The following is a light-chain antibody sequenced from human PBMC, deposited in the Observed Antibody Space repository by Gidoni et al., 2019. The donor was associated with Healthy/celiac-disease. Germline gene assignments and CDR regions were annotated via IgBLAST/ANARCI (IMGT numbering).Light chain of an antibody. V-gene: IGKV2-28*01. CDR3: MQALQTPYT. CDR1: QSVLHSTGYNY. CDR2: LGS. J-gene: IGKJ2*01. Sequence: VMMHSRLLLPVTPGEPASDPGRSSQSVLHSTGYNYLAWYLQKPGQSPQLLIYLGSSRASGVPDRFSGSGSGTDFTLKISRVEAEDVGVYYCMQALQTPYTFGQGTKLEIK.